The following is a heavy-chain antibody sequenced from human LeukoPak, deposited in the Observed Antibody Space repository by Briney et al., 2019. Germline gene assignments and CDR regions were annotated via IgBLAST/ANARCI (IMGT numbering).Heavy chain of an antibody. CDR3: ARAGDYYYYDSSGYYKGWFDP. CDR1: GYTFTSYG. J-gene: IGHJ5*02. CDR2: ISAYNGNT. V-gene: IGHV1-18*01. Sequence: EASVKVSCKASGYTFTSYGISWVRQAPGQGLEWMGWISAYNGNTNYAQKLQGRVTMTTDTSTSTAYMELRSLRSDDTAVYYCARAGDYYYYDSSGYYKGWFDPWGQGTLVTVSS. D-gene: IGHD3-22*01.